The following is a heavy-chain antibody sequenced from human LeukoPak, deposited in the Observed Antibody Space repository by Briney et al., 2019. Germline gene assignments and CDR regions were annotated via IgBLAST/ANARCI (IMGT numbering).Heavy chain of an antibody. CDR2: IIPIFGTA. Sequence: SVKVSCKASGGTFSSYAISWVRPAPGQGLEWMGGIIPIFGTANYAQKFKGRVTITADKSTSTAYMELSSLRSEDTAVYYCARSITIFGVVKNWFDPWGQGTLVTVSS. V-gene: IGHV1-69*06. J-gene: IGHJ5*02. D-gene: IGHD3-3*01. CDR3: ARSITIFGVVKNWFDP. CDR1: GGTFSSYA.